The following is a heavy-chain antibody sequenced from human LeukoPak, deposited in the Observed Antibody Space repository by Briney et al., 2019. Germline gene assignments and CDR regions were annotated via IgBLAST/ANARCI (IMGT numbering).Heavy chain of an antibody. Sequence: SETLSLTCTVSGGSISSSSYYWGWIRQPPGKELEWIGSICYSGSTYYNPSLKSRVTISVDTSKNQFSLKLNSVTAADTAVYYCARDPAYSSEWTQGCFDPWGQGTLVTVSS. J-gene: IGHJ5*02. D-gene: IGHD3-22*01. CDR3: ARDPAYSSEWTQGCFDP. CDR2: ICYSGST. V-gene: IGHV4-39*07. CDR1: GGSISSSSYY.